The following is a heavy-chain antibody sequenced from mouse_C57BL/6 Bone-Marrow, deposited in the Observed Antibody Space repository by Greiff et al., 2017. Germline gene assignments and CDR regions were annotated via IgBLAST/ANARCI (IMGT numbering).Heavy chain of an antibody. Sequence: EVKLQESGGGLVQSGGSLSLSCAASGFTFTDYYMSWARQPPGKALEWLGFIRNKANGYTTEYSASVKGRFIISRDNSQSILYLQVSALRAEDSATYYCARSYYSNYAWFAYWGQGALVTVSA. CDR3: ARSYYSNYAWFAY. V-gene: IGHV7-3*01. CDR1: GFTFTDYY. D-gene: IGHD2-5*01. J-gene: IGHJ3*01. CDR2: IRNKANGYTT.